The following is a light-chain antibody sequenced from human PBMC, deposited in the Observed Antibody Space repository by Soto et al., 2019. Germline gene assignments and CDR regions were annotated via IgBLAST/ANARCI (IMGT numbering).Light chain of an antibody. CDR2: DVS. J-gene: IGLJ1*01. Sequence: QSALTQPASVSGSPGQSITISCTGTSSDVGGYNYVSWYQQHPGKAPKLMIYDVSNRPSGVSNRFSGSKSANTASLTISWLQAEDEADYYCSSYTSSSTRVFGTGTKLTVL. CDR3: SSYTSSSTRV. V-gene: IGLV2-14*01. CDR1: SSDVGGYNY.